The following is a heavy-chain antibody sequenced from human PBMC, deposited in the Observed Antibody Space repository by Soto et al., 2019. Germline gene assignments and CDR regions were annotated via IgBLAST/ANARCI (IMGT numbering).Heavy chain of an antibody. J-gene: IGHJ3*02. CDR3: ARDRGLTMVVRRGFDI. Sequence: QVQLVASGGGVVQPEQSLRLSCVASGFTFNTYAMHWVRQTPDKGLEWVAVISYDGNTKAYADFVKGRFTISRDNSKNTLYVQMNSLRVEDTAMYHCARDRGLTMVVRRGFDIWGQATMVTVTS. V-gene: IGHV3-30-3*01. CDR2: ISYDGNTK. D-gene: IGHD3-22*01. CDR1: GFTFNTYA.